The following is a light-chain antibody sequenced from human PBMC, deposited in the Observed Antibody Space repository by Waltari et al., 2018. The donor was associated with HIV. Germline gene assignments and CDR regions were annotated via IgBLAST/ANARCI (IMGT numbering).Light chain of an antibody. CDR3: SSYTSGTTWV. CDR2: EVS. J-gene: IGLJ3*02. Sequence: QSALTQPASVSGSPGQSITISCTGTSSDIGGYIYVSWHQHHPGRAPKLIIFEVSNRPSGVSNRFSGSKSGNTASLIISGLLAEDDADYYCSSYTSGTTWVFGGGTKLTVL. CDR1: SSDIGGYIY. V-gene: IGLV2-14*01.